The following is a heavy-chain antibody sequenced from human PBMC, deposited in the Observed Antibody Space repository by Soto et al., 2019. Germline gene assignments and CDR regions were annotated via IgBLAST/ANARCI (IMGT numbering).Heavy chain of an antibody. V-gene: IGHV3-23*01. J-gene: IGHJ3*01. CDR3: AKAGASGGYYYGEAFDV. CDR1: GFTFSNYA. CDR2: VSSTGTSP. Sequence: GGSLRLSCSASGFTFSNYAMSWVRQSPGKGLEWVSGVSSTGTSPYYAGSVQGRFTISRDNSKNMFYLQMKSLRAEDTAIYYRAKAGASGGYYYGEAFDVWGQGTMVTVSS. D-gene: IGHD3-22*01.